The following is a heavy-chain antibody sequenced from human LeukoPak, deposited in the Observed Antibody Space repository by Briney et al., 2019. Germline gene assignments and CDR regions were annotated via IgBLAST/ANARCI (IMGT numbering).Heavy chain of an antibody. CDR3: ARSPTGSGWYYFDY. D-gene: IGHD6-19*01. J-gene: IGHJ4*02. CDR1: GFTFSSYE. Sequence: GGSLRLSCAASGFTFSSYEMNWVRQAPGKGLEWVSYISSTSTIYYADSVKGRFTISRDNAKNSLYLQMNSLRAEDTAVYYCARSPTGSGWYYFDYWGQGTLVTVSS. CDR2: ISSTSTI. V-gene: IGHV3-48*03.